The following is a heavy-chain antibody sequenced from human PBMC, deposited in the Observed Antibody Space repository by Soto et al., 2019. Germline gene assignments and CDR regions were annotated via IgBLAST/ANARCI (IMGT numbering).Heavy chain of an antibody. CDR3: AREQGP. CDR2: IYRSGST. CDR1: GGSISSSNW. Sequence: PSETLSLTCALSGGSISSSNWWSWVRQPPGKGLERIGEIYRSGSTNYNPSLKSLVTISVDKSKNQFSLKLSSVTAADTAVYYCAREQGPWGQGTLVAVSS. J-gene: IGHJ4*02. V-gene: IGHV4-4*02.